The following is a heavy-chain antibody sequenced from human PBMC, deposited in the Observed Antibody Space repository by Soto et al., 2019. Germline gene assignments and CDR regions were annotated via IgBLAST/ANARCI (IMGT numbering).Heavy chain of an antibody. CDR2: ISYDGSNK. CDR1: GLTFSSYG. D-gene: IGHD3-10*01. CDR3: AKESLNTYYYGSGSYYNGGLDY. V-gene: IGHV3-30*18. J-gene: IGHJ4*02. Sequence: PGGSLRLSCAASGLTFSSYGMHWVRQAPGKGLEWVAVISYDGSNKYYAESVKGRFTISRDNSKNTLYLQMNSLRAEDTAVYYCAKESLNTYYYGSGSYYNGGLDYWGQGTMVTVSS.